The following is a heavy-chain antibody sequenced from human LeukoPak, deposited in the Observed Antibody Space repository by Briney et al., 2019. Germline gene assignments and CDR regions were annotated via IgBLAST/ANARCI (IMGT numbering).Heavy chain of an antibody. J-gene: IGHJ4*02. Sequence: GGSLRLSCAASGFTFDDYAMHWVRQAPGKGLEWVSGISWNSGTIGYADSVKGRFTISRDNAKNSLYLQMNSLRAEDTAVYYCARGRDYYGSGSYYNEVGDIDYWGQGTLVTVSS. CDR3: ARGRDYYGSGSYYNEVGDIDY. CDR2: ISWNSGTI. D-gene: IGHD3-10*01. CDR1: GFTFDDYA. V-gene: IGHV3-9*01.